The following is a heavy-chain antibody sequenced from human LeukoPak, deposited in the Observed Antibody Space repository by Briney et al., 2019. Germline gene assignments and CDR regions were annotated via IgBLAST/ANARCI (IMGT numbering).Heavy chain of an antibody. J-gene: IGHJ3*02. Sequence: GASVKVSCKASEYTFTSYYMHWVRQAPGQGLEWMGIINPSGGSTSYAQKFQGRVTMTRDTSTSTVYMELSSLRSEDTAVYYCARIPLAAAGTSPYAFDIWGQGTMVTVSS. CDR3: ARIPLAAAGTSPYAFDI. CDR2: INPSGGST. V-gene: IGHV1-46*01. D-gene: IGHD6-13*01. CDR1: EYTFTSYY.